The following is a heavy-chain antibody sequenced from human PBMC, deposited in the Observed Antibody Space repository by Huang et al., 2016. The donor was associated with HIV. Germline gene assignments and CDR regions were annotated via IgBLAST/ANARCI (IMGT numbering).Heavy chain of an antibody. Sequence: QVQLVESGAELKQPGASVRVSCKVSGYTVRELSLHWVRQAPEKGLEWMGGFDTEEGETIYAQGWKGRVTMTEDTSTDTAYMELSSLRPEDTAVYYCATSTPDVGAGVLRSAFDIWGQGTMVTVSS. CDR3: ATSTPDVGAGVLRSAFDI. V-gene: IGHV1-24*01. CDR2: FDTEEGET. J-gene: IGHJ3*02. D-gene: IGHD2-15*01. CDR1: GYTVRELS.